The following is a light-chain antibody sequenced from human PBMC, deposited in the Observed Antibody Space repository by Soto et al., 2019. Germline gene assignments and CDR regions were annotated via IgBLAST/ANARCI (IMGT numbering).Light chain of an antibody. CDR1: QSVTNNY. CDR3: QHYVTSLTT. J-gene: IGKJ1*01. V-gene: IGKV3-20*01. Sequence: EIVLTQSPGTLSLSPGERATLSCGASQSVTNNYLAWYQQKPGQAPRLLIYGSSTRATGIPDRFTGSGSGTDFTLTINRLEPEDFAVYYCQHYVTSLTTFGQGTRVEIK. CDR2: GSS.